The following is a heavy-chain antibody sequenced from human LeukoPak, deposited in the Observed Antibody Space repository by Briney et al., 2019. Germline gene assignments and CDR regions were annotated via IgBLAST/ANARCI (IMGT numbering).Heavy chain of an antibody. J-gene: IGHJ3*02. CDR1: RFTFSSYG. CDR3: ARGLFLSGYLDAFDI. CDR2: IQYDGSNE. V-gene: IGHV3-30*02. D-gene: IGHD3-22*01. Sequence: GGSLRLSCAASRFTFSSYGMHWVRQAPGKGPEWVAYIQYDGSNEQYADSVKGRCTISRDNLKNVLYLQMNSLKVEDTALYYCARGLFLSGYLDAFDIWGQGTVVTVSS.